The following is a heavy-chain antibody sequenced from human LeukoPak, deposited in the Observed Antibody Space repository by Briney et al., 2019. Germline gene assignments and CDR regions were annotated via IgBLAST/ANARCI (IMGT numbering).Heavy chain of an antibody. Sequence: GESLKISCKSSGYSFTTYWIGWGRQMPGKGLEWMGIIYPGDSDTRYSPSFQGQVTISADKSISTAYLQWSSLKASDTAMYYCARHGGSAYSSGWYAYWGQGTLVTASS. V-gene: IGHV5-51*01. J-gene: IGHJ4*02. D-gene: IGHD6-19*01. CDR3: ARHGGSAYSSGWYAY. CDR2: IYPGDSDT. CDR1: GYSFTTYW.